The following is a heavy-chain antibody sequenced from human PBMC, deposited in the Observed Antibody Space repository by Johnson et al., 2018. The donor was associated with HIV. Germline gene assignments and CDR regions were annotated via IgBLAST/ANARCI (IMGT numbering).Heavy chain of an antibody. Sequence: EVQLVESGGGLVQPGRSLRLSCAASGFTFDDYAMHWVRQAPGKGLEWVSGISWNSGSIGYADSVKGRFTISRDNAKNSLYLQMNSLRAEDTALYYCAKDFQSGSSSGWDAFDIWGQGTMVTVSS. J-gene: IGHJ3*02. V-gene: IGHV3-9*01. CDR1: GFTFDDYA. D-gene: IGHD1-26*01. CDR2: ISWNSGSI. CDR3: AKDFQSGSSSGWDAFDI.